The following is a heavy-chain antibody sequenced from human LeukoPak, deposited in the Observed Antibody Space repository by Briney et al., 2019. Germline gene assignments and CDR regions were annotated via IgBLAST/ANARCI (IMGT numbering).Heavy chain of an antibody. CDR1: GGSFSGYY. CDR2: INHSGST. CDR3: ARGKGYSYGGQGGGSDYYYMDV. J-gene: IGHJ6*03. Sequence: PSETLSLTCAVYGGSFSGYYWSWLRQPPGKGLEWIGEINHSGSTNYNPSLKSRVTISVDKSKNQFSLKLSSVTAADTAVYYCARGKGYSYGGQGGGSDYYYMDVWGKGTTVTVSS. V-gene: IGHV4-34*01. D-gene: IGHD5-18*01.